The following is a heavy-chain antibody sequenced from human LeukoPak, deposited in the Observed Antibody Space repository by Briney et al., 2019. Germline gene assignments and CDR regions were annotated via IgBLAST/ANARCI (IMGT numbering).Heavy chain of an antibody. V-gene: IGHV4-34*01. Sequence: PSETLSLTCAVYGGSFSGYYWSWIRQPPGKGLEWIGEINHSGSTNYNPSLKSRVTISVDTSKNQFSLKLSSVTAADTAVYYCARGGVSTLYYYYYGMDVWGQGTTVTVSS. CDR1: GGSFSGYY. CDR2: INHSGST. CDR3: ARGGVSTLYYYYYGMDV. J-gene: IGHJ6*02.